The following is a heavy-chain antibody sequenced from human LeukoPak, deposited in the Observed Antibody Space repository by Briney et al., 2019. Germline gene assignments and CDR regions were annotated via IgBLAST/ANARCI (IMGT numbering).Heavy chain of an antibody. J-gene: IGHJ4*02. D-gene: IGHD5-24*01. V-gene: IGHV1-2*02. CDR3: ARDMEARDGYNSRLDY. CDR2: INPNSGGT. CDR1: GYTFTGYY. Sequence: ASVKVSCKASGYTFTGYYMHRVRQAPGQGLEWMGWINPNSGGTNYAQKFQGRVTMTRDTSISTAYMELSRLRSDDTAVYYCARDMEARDGYNSRLDYWGQGTLVTVSS.